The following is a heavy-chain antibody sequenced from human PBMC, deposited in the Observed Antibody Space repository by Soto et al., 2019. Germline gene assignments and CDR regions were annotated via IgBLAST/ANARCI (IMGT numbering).Heavy chain of an antibody. CDR2: IYSGGST. J-gene: IGHJ4*02. Sequence: LRLSCAASGFTVSSNYMSWVRQAPGKGLEWVSVIYSGGSTYYADSVKGRFTISRDNSKNTLYLQMNSLRAEDTAVYYCARDQAYTAMGYWGQGTLVTVSS. CDR3: ARDQAYTAMGY. CDR1: GFTVSSNY. V-gene: IGHV3-53*01. D-gene: IGHD5-18*01.